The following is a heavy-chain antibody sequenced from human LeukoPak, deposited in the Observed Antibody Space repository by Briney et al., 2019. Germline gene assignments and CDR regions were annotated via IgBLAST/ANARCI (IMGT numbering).Heavy chain of an antibody. V-gene: IGHV4-61*01. D-gene: IGHD3/OR15-3a*01. CDR2: IYYSGST. CDR1: GGSVSSGSYY. CDR3: ARESSQRWTSDY. J-gene: IGHJ4*02. Sequence: PSETLSLTCTVSGGSVSSGSYYWSWIRQPPGKGLEWIGYIYYSGSTNYNPSLKSRVTISVDTSKNQFSLKLSSVTAADTAVYHCARESSQRWTSDYWGQGTLVTVSS.